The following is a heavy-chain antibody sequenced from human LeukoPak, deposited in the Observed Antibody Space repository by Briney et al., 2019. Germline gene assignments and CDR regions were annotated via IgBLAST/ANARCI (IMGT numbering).Heavy chain of an antibody. CDR3: ARGGYYYDGSGYGKVLEY. V-gene: IGHV4-59*08. D-gene: IGHD3-22*01. J-gene: IGHJ4*02. Sequence: SETLSLTCTVSGGSISSYYWSWIRQPPGKGLEWIGYIYYSGSTNYNPSLKSRVTISVDTSKNQFSLKLSSVTAADTAVYYCARGGYYYDGSGYGKVLEYWGQGTLVTVSS. CDR1: GGSISSYY. CDR2: IYYSGST.